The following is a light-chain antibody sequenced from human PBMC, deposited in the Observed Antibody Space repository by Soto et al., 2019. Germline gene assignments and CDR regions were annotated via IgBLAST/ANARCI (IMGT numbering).Light chain of an antibody. CDR3: QQYNNWPPWT. CDR1: QSVSSN. Sequence: EIVMTQSPATLSVSPGERATLSCRASQSVSSNLAWYQQKPGQAPRLLIYVASTRATGIPARFSGSGSGTEFNLTISSLQSEDFAVYYCQQYNNWPPWTFGQGTKVEIK. J-gene: IGKJ1*01. CDR2: VAS. V-gene: IGKV3-15*01.